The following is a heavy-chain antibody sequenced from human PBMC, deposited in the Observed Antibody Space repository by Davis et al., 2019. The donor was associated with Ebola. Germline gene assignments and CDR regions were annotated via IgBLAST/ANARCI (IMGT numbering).Heavy chain of an antibody. CDR2: ISSSSSYI. CDR1: GFTFSSYS. J-gene: IGHJ6*02. D-gene: IGHD5-12*01. Sequence: PGGSLRLSCAASGFTFSSYSMNWVRQAPGKGLEWVSSISSSSSYIYYADSVKGRFTISRDNAKNSLYLQMNSLRAEDTAVYYCARAGIVATGMDVWGQGTTVTVSS. V-gene: IGHV3-21*01. CDR3: ARAGIVATGMDV.